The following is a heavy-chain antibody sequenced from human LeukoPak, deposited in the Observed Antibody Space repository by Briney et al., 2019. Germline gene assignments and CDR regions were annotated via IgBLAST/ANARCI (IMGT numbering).Heavy chain of an antibody. CDR1: GGSFSGYY. D-gene: IGHD2-15*01. CDR2: INHSGST. V-gene: IGHV4-34*01. J-gene: IGHJ6*03. CDR3: ARIGYCSGGSCYPDPPHYYYYMDV. Sequence: SETLSLTCAVYGGSFSGYYWSWIRQPPGKGLEWIGEINHSGSTNYNPSLKSRVPISVDTSKNQFSLKLSSVTAADTAVYYCARIGYCSGGSCYPDPPHYYYYMDVWGKGTTVTVSS.